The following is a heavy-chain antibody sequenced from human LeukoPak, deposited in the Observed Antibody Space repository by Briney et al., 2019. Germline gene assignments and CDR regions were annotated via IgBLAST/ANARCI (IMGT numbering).Heavy chain of an antibody. V-gene: IGHV4-59*01. D-gene: IGHD3-10*01. J-gene: IGHJ3*02. CDR3: AREIMVRGVIQAFDI. Sequence: SETLSLTCSVSGGSITRYYWSWIRQPPGKGLEWIGYISHSGRTNFNPSLKSRVTISTDTSKSSFSLRLSSVTAADTAVYYCAREIMVRGVIQAFDIWGQGTMVTVSS. CDR2: ISHSGRT. CDR1: GGSITRYY.